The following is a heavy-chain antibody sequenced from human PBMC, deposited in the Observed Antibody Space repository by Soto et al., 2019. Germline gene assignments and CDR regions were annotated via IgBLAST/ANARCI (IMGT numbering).Heavy chain of an antibody. J-gene: IGHJ6*02. CDR2: IYYSGST. D-gene: IGHD2-21*01. Sequence: QLQLQESGPGLVKPSETLSLTCSVSGGSIITNYYWGWIRQPPGKGLEWIGSIYYSGSTYYNPSLKSRVTIFVDTSKSQFSLMLGSVTAADTAVYYCARHDWARFYGMDVWGQGTTVTVSS. CDR3: ARHDWARFYGMDV. CDR1: GGSIITNYY. V-gene: IGHV4-39*01.